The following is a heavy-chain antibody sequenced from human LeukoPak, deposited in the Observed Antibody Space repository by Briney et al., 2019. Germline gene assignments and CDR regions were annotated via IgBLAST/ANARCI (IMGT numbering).Heavy chain of an antibody. CDR1: GFTFSSYA. Sequence: GGSLRLSCAASGFTFSSYAMSWVRLAPGKGLEWVSSIGGGGSTYYADSVKGRFTISRDNSKDTLYLQMNSLRAEDTAVYYCAKDPHPDHCSSPSCYNYWGQGTLVTVSS. V-gene: IGHV3-23*01. CDR2: IGGGGST. CDR3: AKDPHPDHCSSPSCYNY. D-gene: IGHD2-2*02. J-gene: IGHJ4*02.